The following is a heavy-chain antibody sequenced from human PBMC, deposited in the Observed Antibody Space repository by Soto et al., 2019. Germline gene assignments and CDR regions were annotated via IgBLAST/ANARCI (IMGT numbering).Heavy chain of an antibody. J-gene: IGHJ4*02. Sequence: PWATLAITGTVSGVSISSYYWIWIRQPPGKGLEWIGYIYYSGSTNYNPSLKSRVTISVDTSKNQFSLKLSSVTAADTAVYYCARDLGPGGYSYLDYWGQGTLVTVSS. CDR3: ARDLGPGGYSYLDY. V-gene: IGHV4-59*01. CDR1: GVSISSYY. CDR2: IYYSGST. D-gene: IGHD5-18*01.